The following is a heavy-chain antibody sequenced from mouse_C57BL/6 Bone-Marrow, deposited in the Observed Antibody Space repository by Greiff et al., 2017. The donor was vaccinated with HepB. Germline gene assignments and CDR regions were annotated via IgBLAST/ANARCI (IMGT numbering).Heavy chain of an antibody. CDR1: GFTFSDYG. CDR2: ISSGSSTI. CDR3: ARRIAYGYYPYNAMDC. J-gene: IGHJ4*01. V-gene: IGHV5-17*01. D-gene: IGHD2-3*01. Sequence: EVQRVESGGGLVKPGGSLKLSCAASGFTFSDYGMHWVRQAPEKGLEWVAYISSGSSTIYYADTVKGRFTISRDNAKNNLFLQMTSLKSEDTAMYYCARRIAYGYYPYNAMDCWGKGTTVTVSS.